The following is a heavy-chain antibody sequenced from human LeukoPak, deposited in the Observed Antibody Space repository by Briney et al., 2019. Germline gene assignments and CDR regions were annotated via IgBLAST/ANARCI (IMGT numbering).Heavy chain of an antibody. V-gene: IGHV3-30*02. Sequence: GGSLRLSCAASGFTFSSYGMHWVRQAPGKGLEWVAFIRYDGSNKYYADSVKGRFTISRDNSKDTLYLQMNSLRAEDTAVYYCAKDRSSGWYGRTPEIDYWGQGTLVTVSS. J-gene: IGHJ4*02. CDR3: AKDRSSGWYGRTPEIDY. CDR1: GFTFSSYG. CDR2: IRYDGSNK. D-gene: IGHD6-19*01.